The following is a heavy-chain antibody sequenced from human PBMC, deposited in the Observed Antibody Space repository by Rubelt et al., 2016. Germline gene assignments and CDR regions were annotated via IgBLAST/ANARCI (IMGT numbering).Heavy chain of an antibody. CDR1: GFSLSTGGVG. J-gene: IGHJ4*02. Sequence: QITLKESGPTLVRPTQTLTLTCTFSGFSLSTGGVGVGWIRQPPGKALEWLALIYYDDDKRYSPSLKTRLTIPKDTSQHHVVLTMTNLDPVDTATYYCAHRHYGFYDSSGYKPFDYWGQGSLVTVS. CDR2: IYYDDDK. V-gene: IGHV2-5*02. D-gene: IGHD3-22*01. CDR3: AHRHYGFYDSSGYKPFDY.